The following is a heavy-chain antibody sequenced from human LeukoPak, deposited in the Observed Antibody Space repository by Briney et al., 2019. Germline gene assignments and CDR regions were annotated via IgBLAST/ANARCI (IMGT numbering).Heavy chain of an antibody. D-gene: IGHD6-19*01. CDR1: GGTFSSYT. Sequence: SVKDSCKASGGTFSSYTISWVRQAPGQGREWMGRIIPILGIANYAQKFRGRVTITADKSTSTAYMELSSLRSEDTAVYYCARDRSGYAFDIWGQGTMVTVSS. V-gene: IGHV1-69*04. CDR2: IIPILGIA. J-gene: IGHJ3*02. CDR3: ARDRSGYAFDI.